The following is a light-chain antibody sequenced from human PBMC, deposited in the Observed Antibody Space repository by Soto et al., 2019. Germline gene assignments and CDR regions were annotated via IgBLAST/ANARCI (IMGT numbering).Light chain of an antibody. CDR1: QSVTSN. CDR2: NAS. J-gene: IGKJ4*01. Sequence: EIVMTQSPATLSVSPGERATLSCRASQSVTSNLAWYQQKPAHAPRLLIYNASAWATGIRARVRCSGSGTEFTLTITSRQSEDFAAYYCQQYNNGPPLTFGGGTKVDI. V-gene: IGKV3-15*01. CDR3: QQYNNGPPLT.